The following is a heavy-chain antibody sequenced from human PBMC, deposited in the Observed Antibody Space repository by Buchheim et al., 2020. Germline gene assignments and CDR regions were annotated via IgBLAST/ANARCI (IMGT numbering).Heavy chain of an antibody. Sequence: QVQLQESGPGLVKPSQTLSLTCTVSGGPISSGGYYWSWIRQHPGKGLEWIGYIYYSGSTYYNPSLKSRVTISVDTSKNQFSLKLSSVTAADTAVYYCARGTGGGYSYGGSHLDYYYYMDVWGKGTT. CDR1: GGPISSGGYY. V-gene: IGHV4-31*03. CDR3: ARGTGGGYSYGGSHLDYYYYMDV. J-gene: IGHJ6*03. CDR2: IYYSGST. D-gene: IGHD5-18*01.